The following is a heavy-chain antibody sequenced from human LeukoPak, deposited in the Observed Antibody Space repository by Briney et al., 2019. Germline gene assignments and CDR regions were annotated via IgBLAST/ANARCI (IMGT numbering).Heavy chain of an antibody. CDR2: VSATGYTT. CDR1: GFTLPYD. D-gene: IGHD3-22*01. CDR3: AKGAVGKTESSGYPPHFDY. J-gene: IGHJ4*02. Sequence: PGGSLRLSCVVSGFTLPYDMSWVRQAPGKGLEWVSYVSATGYTTSYADSVKGRFTISRDDARNTVFLQMDGLRADDTAVYYCAKGAVGKTESSGYPPHFDYWGQGTLVTVSS. V-gene: IGHV3-23*01.